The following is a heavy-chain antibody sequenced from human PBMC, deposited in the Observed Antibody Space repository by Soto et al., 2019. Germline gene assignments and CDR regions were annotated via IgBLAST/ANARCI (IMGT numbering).Heavy chain of an antibody. D-gene: IGHD3-10*01. CDR2: IWYDGSNK. J-gene: IGHJ4*02. CDR3: ARDRLGDYGSGTPPLDY. CDR1: GFTFSSYG. Sequence: GGSLRLSCAASGFTFSSYGMHWVRQAPGKGLEWVAVIWYDGSNKYYADSVKGRFTISRDNSKNTLYLQMNSLRAEDTAVYYCARDRLGDYGSGTPPLDYWGQGTLVTAPQ. V-gene: IGHV3-33*01.